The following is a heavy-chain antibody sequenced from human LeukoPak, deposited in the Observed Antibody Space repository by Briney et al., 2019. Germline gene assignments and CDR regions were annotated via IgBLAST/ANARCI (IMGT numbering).Heavy chain of an antibody. CDR3: AIPPGYCGNDCSFDH. CDR2: IYPGDYET. J-gene: IGHJ4*02. V-gene: IGHV5-51*01. D-gene: IGHD2-21*02. CDR1: DYSFSNYW. Sequence: GESLKISCEGSDYSFSNYWIGWVRQMPGKGLEWMGIIYPGDYETRYSPSFQGLVTISVDKSISTAYLQWSSLKASDTAMYYCAIPPGYCGNDCSFDHWGQGTLVTVSS.